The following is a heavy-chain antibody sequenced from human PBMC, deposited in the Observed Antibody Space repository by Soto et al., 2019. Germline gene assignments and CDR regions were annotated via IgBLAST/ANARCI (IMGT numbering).Heavy chain of an antibody. CDR3: AKDFLRGYSCGYFDY. J-gene: IGHJ4*02. D-gene: IGHD5-18*01. CDR1: GFTFSSYA. V-gene: IGHV3-23*01. CDR2: ISGSGGST. Sequence: GGSLRLSCAASGFTFSSYAMSWVRQAPGKGLEWVSAISGSGGSTYYADSVKGRFTISRDNSKNTLYLQMNSLRAEDRAVYYGAKDFLRGYSCGYFDYWGQGTLVTVSS.